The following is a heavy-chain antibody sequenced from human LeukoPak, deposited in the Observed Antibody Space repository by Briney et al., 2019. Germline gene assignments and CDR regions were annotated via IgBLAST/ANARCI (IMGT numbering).Heavy chain of an antibody. CDR3: ARDSSGSHYYFDY. CDR1: GGSISSSSYY. J-gene: IGHJ4*02. V-gene: IGHV4-39*07. CDR2: IYHSGST. D-gene: IGHD3-22*01. Sequence: SETLSLTCTVSGGSISSSSYYWGWIRQPPGKGLEWIGYIYHSGSTYYNPSLKSRVTISVDRSKNQFSLKLSSVTAADTAVYYCARDSSGSHYYFDYWGQGTLVTVSS.